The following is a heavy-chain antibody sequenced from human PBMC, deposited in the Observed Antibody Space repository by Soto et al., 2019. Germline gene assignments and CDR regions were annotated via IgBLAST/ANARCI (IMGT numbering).Heavy chain of an antibody. J-gene: IGHJ4*02. V-gene: IGHV4-31*03. CDR2: IYYSGST. D-gene: IGHD3-10*01. Sequence: QVQLQESGPGLVKPSQTLSLTCTVSGGSISSGGYYWSWIRQHPGKGLEWIGYIYYSGSTYYNPSLKSRVTISVATSKTQFSLKLSSVTAADTAVYSCARGVTMVRGVIHTPYFDYWGQGTLVTVSS. CDR3: ARGVTMVRGVIHTPYFDY. CDR1: GGSISSGGYY.